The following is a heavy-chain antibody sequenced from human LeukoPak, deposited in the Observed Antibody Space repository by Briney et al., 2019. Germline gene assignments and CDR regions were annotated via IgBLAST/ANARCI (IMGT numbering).Heavy chain of an antibody. V-gene: IGHV3-74*01. CDR1: GFTLSAYW. CDR2: IEGDGNRI. Sequence: GGSLRLSCAASGFTLSAYWMHWVRQAPGKGLMWVSRIEGDGNRITYADSVKGRFTISRDNAKNTLYLQMNSLRAEDTAVYYCTRDWRNLGYDYWGQGTLVTVSS. D-gene: IGHD5-12*01. CDR3: TRDWRNLGYDY. J-gene: IGHJ4*02.